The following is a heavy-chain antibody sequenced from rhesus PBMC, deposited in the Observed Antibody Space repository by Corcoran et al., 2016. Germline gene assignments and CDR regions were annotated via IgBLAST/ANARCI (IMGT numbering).Heavy chain of an antibody. CDR3: AKKDINYLTRFDV. D-gene: IGHD2-15*01. CDR1: GYSLTSSW. CDR2: IYPVHVYT. Sequence: EVQLLQSGAEVKSPGVSLRIYCTTSGYSLTSSWISGVRPMHGTVLEWLGSIYPVHVYTRYNPSFQGHVTISSDTSISPTSLQCSSLTASDTATYYCAKKDINYLTRFDVWGPGVLVTVSS. J-gene: IGHJ5-1*01. V-gene: IGHV5S1*01.